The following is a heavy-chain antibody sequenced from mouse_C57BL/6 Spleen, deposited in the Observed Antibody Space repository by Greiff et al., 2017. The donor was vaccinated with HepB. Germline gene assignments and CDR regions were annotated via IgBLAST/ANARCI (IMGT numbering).Heavy chain of an antibody. CDR2: IYPGSGNT. J-gene: IGHJ4*01. V-gene: IGHV1-66*01. D-gene: IGHD4-1*01. Sequence: QVQLQQPGPELVKPGASVKISCKASGYSFTSYYIHWVKQRPGQGLAWIGWIYPGSGNTKYNEKFKGKATLTADTSSSTAYMQLSSLTSEDSAVYYWARASWEYYYAMDYWGQGTSVTVSS. CDR3: ARASWEYYYAMDY. CDR1: GYSFTSYY.